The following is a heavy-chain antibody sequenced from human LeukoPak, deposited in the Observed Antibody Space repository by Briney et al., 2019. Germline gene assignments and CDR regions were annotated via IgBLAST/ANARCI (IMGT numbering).Heavy chain of an antibody. CDR3: ARGGDDYVWGSYRYNWFDP. J-gene: IGHJ5*02. CDR1: GDSISSGGYS. V-gene: IGHV4-30-4*07. CDR2: IYYSGST. D-gene: IGHD3-16*02. Sequence: SQTLSLTCAVSGDSISSGGYSWSWIRQPPGKGLEWIGYIYYSGSTNYNPSLKSRVTISVDTSKNQFSLKLSSVTAADTAVYYCARGGDDYVWGSYRYNWFDPWGQGTLVTVSS.